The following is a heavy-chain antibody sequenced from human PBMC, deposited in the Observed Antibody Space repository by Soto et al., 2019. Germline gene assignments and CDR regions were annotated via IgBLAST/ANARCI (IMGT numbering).Heavy chain of an antibody. CDR1: GYTFTGYY. CDR2: MNPNSGNT. D-gene: IGHD3-3*01. V-gene: IGHV1-8*02. Sequence: ASVKVSCKASGYTFTGYYMHWVRQATGQGLEWMGWMNPNSGNTGYAQKFQGRVTMTRNTSISTAYMELSSLRSEDTAVYYCARGGGFWTGQSLGVWGQGTTVTVSS. J-gene: IGHJ6*02. CDR3: ARGGGFWTGQSLGV.